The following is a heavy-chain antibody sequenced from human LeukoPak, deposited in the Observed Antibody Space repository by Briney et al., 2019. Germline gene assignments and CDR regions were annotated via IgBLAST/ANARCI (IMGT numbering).Heavy chain of an antibody. J-gene: IGHJ3*02. CDR1: GFTFSSYS. CDR2: ISSSSTTI. V-gene: IGHV3-48*02. D-gene: IGHD6-19*01. CDR3: ARSNSSGRGAFDI. Sequence: SGGSLRLSCAASGFTFSSYSMNWVRQAPGKGLEWVSYISSSSTTIYYADSVKGRFTFSRDNAKNSLYLQMNSLRDEDTAVYYCARSNSSGRGAFDIWGQGTMITVSS.